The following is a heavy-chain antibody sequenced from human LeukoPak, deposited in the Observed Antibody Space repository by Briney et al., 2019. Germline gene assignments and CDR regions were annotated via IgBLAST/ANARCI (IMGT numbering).Heavy chain of an antibody. Sequence: PSETLSLTCTVSGGSISSYYWSWIRQPPGKGLEWIGYIYYSGSTNYNPSLKSRVTISVDTSKNQFSLKLSSVTAADTAVYYCARGGLLYYYDSSGYSPFDYWGQGTLVTVSS. D-gene: IGHD3-22*01. CDR3: ARGGLLYYYDSSGYSPFDY. V-gene: IGHV4-59*12. CDR2: IYYSGST. J-gene: IGHJ4*02. CDR1: GGSISSYY.